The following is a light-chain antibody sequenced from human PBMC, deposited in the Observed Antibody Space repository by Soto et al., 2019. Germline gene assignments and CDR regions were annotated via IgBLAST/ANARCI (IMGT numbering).Light chain of an antibody. CDR1: QNIRNL. Sequence: DIQLTQSPSTLSAAVGDSVTITCRASQNIRNLLAWYQQKPGKAPKPLIYDASTLKTGVPDRFSGSGSDTDFTLKISRVEAEDVGVYYCMQGTQWPYTFGQGT. CDR3: MQGTQWPYT. J-gene: IGKJ2*01. V-gene: IGKV1-5*01. CDR2: DAS.